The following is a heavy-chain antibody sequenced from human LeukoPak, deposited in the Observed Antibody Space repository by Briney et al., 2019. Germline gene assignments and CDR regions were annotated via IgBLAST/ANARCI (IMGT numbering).Heavy chain of an antibody. CDR2: IYHSGST. V-gene: IGHV4-39*07. CDR1: GGSISSGSYY. D-gene: IGHD2-15*01. Sequence: SETLSLTCTVSGGSISSGSYYWGWIRQPPGKGLEWIGSIYHSGSTYYNPPLKSRVTISVDTSKNQFSLKLSSVTAADTAVYYCATPLGYCSGGSCYSWDYWGQGTLVTVSS. CDR3: ATPLGYCSGGSCYSWDY. J-gene: IGHJ4*02.